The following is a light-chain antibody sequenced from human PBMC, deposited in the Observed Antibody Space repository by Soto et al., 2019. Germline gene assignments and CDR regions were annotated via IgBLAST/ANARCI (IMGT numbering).Light chain of an antibody. V-gene: IGKV3-15*01. CDR2: GAS. J-gene: IGKJ2*01. Sequence: EIVMTQSPATLSVSPGERATLSCRASQSVAGNLAWYQQKPGQAPRLLIYGASTRATGIPARVSGSGSGTEFTLTISSLQSEDFAVYYCQQYNSWPPITFGQGTKLEIK. CDR3: QQYNSWPPIT. CDR1: QSVAGN.